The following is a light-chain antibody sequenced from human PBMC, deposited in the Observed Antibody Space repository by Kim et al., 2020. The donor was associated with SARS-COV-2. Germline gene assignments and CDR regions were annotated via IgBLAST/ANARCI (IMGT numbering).Light chain of an antibody. Sequence: SYELTQPPSVSVSPGQTASISCSGDDLGDKYACWYQRRPGQSPMLVIYQDTKRPSGIPERFSGSNSGNTATLTISGTQAVDEADYYCQAWDSTTVVFGGG. CDR2: QDT. CDR1: DLGDKY. CDR3: QAWDSTTVV. J-gene: IGLJ2*01. V-gene: IGLV3-1*01.